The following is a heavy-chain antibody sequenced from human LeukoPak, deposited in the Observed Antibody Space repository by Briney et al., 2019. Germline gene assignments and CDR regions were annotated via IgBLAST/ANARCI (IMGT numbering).Heavy chain of an antibody. CDR2: ISGGSYNT. D-gene: IGHD4-17*01. CDR1: GFTFSNYG. V-gene: IGHV3-23*01. CDR3: AKVDYGDKAPLDY. Sequence: GGSLRLSCEASGFTFSNYGMSWVRRAPGKGLEWVSVISGGSYNTYYAVSVKGRFTISRDNSKNTVYLQMNSLRAEDTAVYYCAKVDYGDKAPLDYWGQGTLVTVSS. J-gene: IGHJ4*02.